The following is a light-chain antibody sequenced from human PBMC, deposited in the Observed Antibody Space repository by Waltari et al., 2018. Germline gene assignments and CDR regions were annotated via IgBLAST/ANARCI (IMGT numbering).Light chain of an antibody. Sequence: QLVLTQSPSASASLGASVKLTCTLSSGHSSNVIAWLQQQPEKGPRYLMKVNRDGSHSQGDGIPVRFSGSSSGTERYLTISSLQSEDEADYYCQTGGHGTWVFGGGTKLTVL. V-gene: IGLV4-69*01. CDR1: SGHSSNV. J-gene: IGLJ3*02. CDR3: QTGGHGTWV. CDR2: VNRDGSH.